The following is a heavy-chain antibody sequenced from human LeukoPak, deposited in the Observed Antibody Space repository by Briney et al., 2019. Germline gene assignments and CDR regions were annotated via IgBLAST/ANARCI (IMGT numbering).Heavy chain of an antibody. J-gene: IGHJ4*02. V-gene: IGHV3-69-1*01. D-gene: IGHD6-19*01. CDR1: GFTFSDYS. CDR2: ISSSSTI. Sequence: GGSLRLSCAASGFTFSDYSMTWIRQAPGKGLEWVSYISSSSTIDYADSVKGRFTISRDNAKNSLYLQMNSLRAEDTAVYYCARDQEQWLGGYFDYWGQGTLVTVSS. CDR3: ARDQEQWLGGYFDY.